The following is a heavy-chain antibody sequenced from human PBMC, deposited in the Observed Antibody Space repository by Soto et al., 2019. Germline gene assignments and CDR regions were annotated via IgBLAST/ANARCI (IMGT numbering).Heavy chain of an antibody. Sequence: GGSLRLSCAASGFTFRSFPMGWVRQAPGKGLEWVAIISGDGGATSRADSVRGRFIISRDNLRDTLFLDMSSLRADDTGVYYCVKRHARLWIFDHWGQGP. CDR1: GFTFRSFP. CDR2: ISGDGGAT. CDR3: VKRHARLWIFDH. D-gene: IGHD2-21*01. J-gene: IGHJ5*02. V-gene: IGHV3-23*01.